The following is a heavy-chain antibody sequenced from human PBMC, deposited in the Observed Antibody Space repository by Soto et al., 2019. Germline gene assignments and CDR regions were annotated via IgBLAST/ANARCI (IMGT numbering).Heavy chain of an antibody. CDR3: ARHRNDYRKSFDY. V-gene: IGHV4-59*08. D-gene: IGHD5-12*01. CDR2: VYYSGST. CDR1: GGSISGYY. Sequence: QVQLQESGPGLVKPSETLSLTCTVSGGSISGYYWSWFRQPPGKGLEWIASVYYSGSTNYNPSLKSRVTISVDTSKTQFSLKLSSVTAADSAVYFCARHRNDYRKSFDYWGQGSLVTVSS. J-gene: IGHJ4*02.